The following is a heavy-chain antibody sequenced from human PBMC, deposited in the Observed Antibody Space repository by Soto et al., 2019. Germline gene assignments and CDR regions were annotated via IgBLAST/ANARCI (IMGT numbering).Heavy chain of an antibody. V-gene: IGHV1-18*01. J-gene: IGHJ6*03. Sequence: QVQLVQSGAEVKKPGASVKVSCKTSGYTFTSHGISWVRQAPGQGLEWMGWISPYNGDTNYAQKLQGRVSVTTDSSTRTAYMELRSLRSEDTAVYYCASMVRGSPVGYYYYMDVWGKGTTVTVSS. CDR2: ISPYNGDT. D-gene: IGHD3-10*01. CDR1: GYTFTSHG. CDR3: ASMVRGSPVGYYYYMDV.